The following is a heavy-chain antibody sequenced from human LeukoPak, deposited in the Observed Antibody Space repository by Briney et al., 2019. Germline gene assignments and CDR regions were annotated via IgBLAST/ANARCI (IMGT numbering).Heavy chain of an antibody. Sequence: GGSLRLSCAASGFTFSSYAMHWVRQAPGKXXXXXXXXSYDGSXKYXADSVKGRFTISRDNSKNTLYLQMNSLRAEDTAVYYCARDVLVVVITTVDYWGQGTLVTVSS. CDR2: XSYDGSXK. D-gene: IGHD3-22*01. J-gene: IGHJ4*02. CDR3: ARDVLVVVITTVDY. CDR1: GFTFSSYA. V-gene: IGHV3-30-3*01.